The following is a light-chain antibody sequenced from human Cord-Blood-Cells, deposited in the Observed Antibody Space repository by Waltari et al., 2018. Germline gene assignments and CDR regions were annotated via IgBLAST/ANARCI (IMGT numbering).Light chain of an antibody. CDR3: SSYTSSSTHWV. Sequence: QSALPQPASVSGSPGQSTTISCTGPSSDVGGYNSVSWYQQPPGKAPKLMIYEVSNRPSGVSNRFSGSKSGNTASLTISGLQAEDEADYYCSSYTSSSTHWVFGGWTKLTVL. CDR1: SSDVGGYNS. V-gene: IGLV2-14*01. J-gene: IGLJ3*02. CDR2: EVS.